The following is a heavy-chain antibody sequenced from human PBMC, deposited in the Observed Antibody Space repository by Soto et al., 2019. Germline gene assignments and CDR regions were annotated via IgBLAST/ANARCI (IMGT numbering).Heavy chain of an antibody. CDR3: ARGAMANFDY. CDR2: FIAMLGTP. D-gene: IGHD5-18*01. CDR1: GGTFGSQG. J-gene: IGHJ4*02. Sequence: AASVKVSCKASGGTFGSQGIAWVRQAPGQGLEWMGGFIAMLGTPTYAKKVQGRATITADESLTSSYLELRSLRSEDTAVYFCARGAMANFDYWGQGTVVTVSS. V-gene: IGHV1-69*13.